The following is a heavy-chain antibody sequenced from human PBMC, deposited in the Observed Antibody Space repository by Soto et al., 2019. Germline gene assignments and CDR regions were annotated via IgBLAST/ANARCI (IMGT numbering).Heavy chain of an antibody. Sequence: SETLSLTCTVSGGSVSSGSYYWSWIRQPPGKGLEWIGYMYNSGSTNYNPSLKSRVIISVDTSKNQFSLKLSSVTAADTAVYYRARVSSGWYYFDYWGQGTPVTVYS. V-gene: IGHV4-61*01. D-gene: IGHD6-19*01. CDR2: MYNSGST. CDR1: GGSVSSGSYY. J-gene: IGHJ4*02. CDR3: ARVSSGWYYFDY.